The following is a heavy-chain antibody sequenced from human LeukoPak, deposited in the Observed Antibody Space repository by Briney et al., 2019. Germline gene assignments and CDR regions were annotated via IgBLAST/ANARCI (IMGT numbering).Heavy chain of an antibody. J-gene: IGHJ4*02. D-gene: IGHD6-19*01. CDR3: ATTVAGTRWALGY. CDR2: IKQDGSEK. Sequence: GGSLRLSCAASGFTFSSYWMTWVRQAPGKGLEWVANIKQDGSEKYYVDSVKGRFTISRDNAKNSLFLQMNSLRAGDTAVYYCATTVAGTRWALGYWGQGTLVTVSS. CDR1: GFTFSSYW. V-gene: IGHV3-7*01.